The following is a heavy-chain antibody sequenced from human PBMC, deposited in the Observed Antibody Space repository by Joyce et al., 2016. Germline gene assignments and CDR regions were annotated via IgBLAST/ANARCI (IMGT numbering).Heavy chain of an antibody. CDR2: ISGSGGST. Sequence: EVQVLESGGGLVQPGGSLRLSCAASGFTFSSHAMSWVRQAPGKGLEWVSDISGSGGSTYYADSVKGRFTISRDNSKNKLYLQMNNLRAEDTAVYYCAKWEAAAPFDYWGQGTLVTVSS. V-gene: IGHV3-23*01. D-gene: IGHD6-13*01. CDR3: AKWEAAAPFDY. J-gene: IGHJ4*02. CDR1: GFTFSSHA.